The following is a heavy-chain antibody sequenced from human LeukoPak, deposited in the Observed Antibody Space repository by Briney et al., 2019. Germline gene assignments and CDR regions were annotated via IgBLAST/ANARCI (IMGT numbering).Heavy chain of an antibody. Sequence: GRSLRLSCAASGFTFDDYAMHWVRHAPGKGLEWVSGISWNSVTIVYADSVKGRFTISRDNAKNSLYLQMNSLRAEDTALYYCAKDMDYYDSSTYYYQFDYWGQGTLVTVSS. J-gene: IGHJ4*02. D-gene: IGHD3-22*01. V-gene: IGHV3-9*01. CDR2: ISWNSVTI. CDR3: AKDMDYYDSSTYYYQFDY. CDR1: GFTFDDYA.